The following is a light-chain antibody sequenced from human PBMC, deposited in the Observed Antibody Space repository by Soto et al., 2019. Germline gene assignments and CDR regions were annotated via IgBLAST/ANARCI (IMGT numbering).Light chain of an antibody. Sequence: SYELTQPPSVSVAPGQTARITCGGNNIGSQSVHWYQQKPGQAPVLVVYDDSDRPSGIPERFSGSKSGNTASLTISGLQAEDEADYYCCSYAGSSYVFGTGTKLTVL. V-gene: IGLV3-21*02. CDR3: CSYAGSSYV. CDR1: NIGSQS. CDR2: DDS. J-gene: IGLJ1*01.